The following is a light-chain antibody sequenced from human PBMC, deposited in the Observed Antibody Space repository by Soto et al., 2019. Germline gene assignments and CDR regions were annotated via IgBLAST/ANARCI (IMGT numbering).Light chain of an antibody. J-gene: IGKJ2*01. CDR2: AAS. CDR3: QQSYG. Sequence: DIQVTQSPSSLSASVGDRVTITCRPSQRISSDLNWYQQKTGKAPKLLIYAASSLQGGVPSRFSGSDSGTNVTLTISSVQPEDFKTYYCQQSYGFGQGTKLEIK. V-gene: IGKV1-39*01. CDR1: QRISSD.